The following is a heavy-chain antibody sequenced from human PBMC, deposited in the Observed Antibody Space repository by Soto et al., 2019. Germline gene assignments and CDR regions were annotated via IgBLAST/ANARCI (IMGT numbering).Heavy chain of an antibody. D-gene: IGHD6-13*01. CDR1: GYKFTSYW. Sequence: EVQLEQSGAEVKKPGESLKISCKGSGYKFTSYWIGWVRQMPGKGLEWMGIIYPGDSDTRYSPSFQGQVTISDDKSISTAYRQWSSLKASDTAMYYCARRQYSSSWYYFDYWGQGTLVTVSS. CDR3: ARRQYSSSWYYFDY. J-gene: IGHJ4*02. V-gene: IGHV5-51*03. CDR2: IYPGDSDT.